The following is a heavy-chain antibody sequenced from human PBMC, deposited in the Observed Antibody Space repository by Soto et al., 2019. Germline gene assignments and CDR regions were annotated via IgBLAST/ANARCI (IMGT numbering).Heavy chain of an antibody. CDR1: GDSISSGGYY. CDR3: AASCVGCGGFNYYGMDV. D-gene: IGHD2-21*01. CDR2: IYYSGST. Sequence: SETLSLTCTVSGDSISSGGYYRSWIRQHPGKGLEWIGYIYYSGSTYYKPSLKSRVTISVDTSKNQFSLRLSSVTAADTAVYYCAASCVGCGGFNYYGMDVWGQGTTVT. J-gene: IGHJ6*02. V-gene: IGHV4-31*03.